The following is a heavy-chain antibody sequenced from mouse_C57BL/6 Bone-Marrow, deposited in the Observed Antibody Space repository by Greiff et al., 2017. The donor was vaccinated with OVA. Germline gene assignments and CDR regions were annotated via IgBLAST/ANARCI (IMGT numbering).Heavy chain of an antibody. CDR1: GYTFTDYY. D-gene: IGHD1-1*01. Sequence: VQLQQSGPVLVKPGASVKMSCKASGYTFTDYYMNWVKQSHGKSLEWIGVINPYNGGTSYNQKFKGKDTLTVYKSSSTAYMELNSLTSEDSAVYYCARYGSSLAYWGQGTLVTVSA. CDR2: INPYNGGT. V-gene: IGHV1-19*01. J-gene: IGHJ3*01. CDR3: ARYGSSLAY.